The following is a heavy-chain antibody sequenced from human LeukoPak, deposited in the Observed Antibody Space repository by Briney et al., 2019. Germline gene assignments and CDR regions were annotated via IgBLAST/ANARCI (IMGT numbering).Heavy chain of an antibody. CDR1: GFTFSSYA. CDR2: ISATGGST. CDR3: AKGFIGYCSGGRCSTFDY. Sequence: GGSLRLSCAASGFTFSSYAMSWVRQAPGKGLEWVLSISATGGSTYYADSVKGRFTISRDNSKNTLYLQMNSLRAEDTAVYYCAKGFIGYCSGGRCSTFDYWGQGTLVTVSS. D-gene: IGHD2-15*01. J-gene: IGHJ4*02. V-gene: IGHV3-23*01.